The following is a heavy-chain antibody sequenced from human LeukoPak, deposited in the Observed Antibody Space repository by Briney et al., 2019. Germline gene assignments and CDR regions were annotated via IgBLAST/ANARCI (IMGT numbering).Heavy chain of an antibody. Sequence: PGGSLRLSCAASGFTFSSYAVSWVRQAPGKGLEWVSAISGSGGGTYYADSVKGRFTISRDNSKNTLHLQMNSLRAEDTAVYYCAKDLDGSGYYYYYYGMDVWGQGTTVTVSS. V-gene: IGHV3-23*01. CDR3: AKDLDGSGYYYYYYGMDV. CDR1: GFTFSSYA. J-gene: IGHJ6*02. CDR2: ISGSGGGT. D-gene: IGHD3-22*01.